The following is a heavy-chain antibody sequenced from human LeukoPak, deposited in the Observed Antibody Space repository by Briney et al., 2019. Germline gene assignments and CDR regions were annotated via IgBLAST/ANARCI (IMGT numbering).Heavy chain of an antibody. CDR3: ARPSDSSGSYGAFDI. CDR2: IYYSGST. Sequence: PSETLSLTCSVSGGSISSYYWSWIRQPPGKGLEWIGSIYYSGSTYYNPSLKSRVTISVDTSKNQFSLKLSSVTAADTAVYYCARPSDSSGSYGAFDIWGQGTMVTVSS. V-gene: IGHV4-59*05. D-gene: IGHD3-22*01. CDR1: GGSISSYY. J-gene: IGHJ3*02.